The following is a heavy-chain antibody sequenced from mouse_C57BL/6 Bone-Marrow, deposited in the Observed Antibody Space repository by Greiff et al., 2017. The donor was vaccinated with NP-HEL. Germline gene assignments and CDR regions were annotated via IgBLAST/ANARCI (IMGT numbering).Heavy chain of an antibody. CDR2: IYPRSGNP. Sequence: QVQLKQSGAELARPGASVKLSCKASGYTFTSYGISWVKQRTGQGLEWIGEIYPRSGNPYYNEKFKGKATLTADNSSSTAYMELRSLTSEDSAVYFCARGDASWYFDVWGTGTTVTVSS. V-gene: IGHV1-81*01. CDR3: ARGDASWYFDV. CDR1: GYTFTSYG. J-gene: IGHJ1*03.